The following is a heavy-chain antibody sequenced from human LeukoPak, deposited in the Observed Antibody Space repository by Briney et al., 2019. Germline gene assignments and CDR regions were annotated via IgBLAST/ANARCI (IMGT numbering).Heavy chain of an antibody. CDR3: AKRSDGGVHFDC. CDR1: GFTLSSYA. V-gene: IGHV3-23*01. Sequence: GGSLRLSCAASGFTLSSYAMSWVRQAPGKGLEWVSAISGSGGSTYYADSVKGRFTISRDNSKNTLYLQMNSLRAEDTAVYYCAKRSDGGVHFDCWGQGTLVTVSS. CDR2: ISGSGGST. J-gene: IGHJ4*02. D-gene: IGHD3-16*01.